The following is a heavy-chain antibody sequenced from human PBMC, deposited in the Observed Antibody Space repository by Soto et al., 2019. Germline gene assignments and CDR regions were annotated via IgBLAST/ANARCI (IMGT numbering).Heavy chain of an antibody. CDR1: GYTFTNYG. V-gene: IGHV1-18*01. J-gene: IGHJ4*02. Sequence: QVQLVQSGAEVKRPGTSVKVSCKVSGYTFTNYGINWVRQAPGQGLEWVGWFNPANRNTNYAQKFQDRVSMTTDTSTNTAYMELRGPRSDDTAVYYCARVRFGDPFDFWGQGTLVTVSS. CDR3: ARVRFGDPFDF. D-gene: IGHD2-21*02. CDR2: FNPANRNT.